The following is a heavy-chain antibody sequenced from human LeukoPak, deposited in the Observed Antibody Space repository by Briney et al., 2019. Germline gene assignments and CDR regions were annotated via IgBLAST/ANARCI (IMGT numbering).Heavy chain of an antibody. CDR2: IYFSGSI. Sequence: PSETLSLTCTVSGGSISSYYWSWIRQPPGKELEWIGHIYFSGSISYNPSLQSRVTISVDTSKNQFSLKLTSVTAADTAVFYCARVRGYSYGSDAFDIWGQGTMVTVSS. CDR3: ARVRGYSYGSDAFDI. D-gene: IGHD5-18*01. J-gene: IGHJ3*02. CDR1: GGSISSYY. V-gene: IGHV4-59*01.